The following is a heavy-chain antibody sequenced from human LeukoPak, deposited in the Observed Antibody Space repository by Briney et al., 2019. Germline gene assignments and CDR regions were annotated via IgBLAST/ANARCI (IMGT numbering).Heavy chain of an antibody. D-gene: IGHD6-13*01. CDR1: GFTFSSYS. J-gene: IGHJ4*02. Sequence: GGSLRLSCAASGFTFSSYSMNWVRQAPGKGLEWVSSISSSSSSSYIYYADSVKGRFTISRDNAKNSLYLQMNSLRAEDTAVYYCARGWGAAAATPRGYWGQGTLVTVSS. CDR3: ARGWGAAAATPRGY. V-gene: IGHV3-21*01. CDR2: ISSSSSSSYI.